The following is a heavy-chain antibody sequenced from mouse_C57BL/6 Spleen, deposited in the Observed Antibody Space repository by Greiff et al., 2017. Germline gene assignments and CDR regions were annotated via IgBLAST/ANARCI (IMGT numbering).Heavy chain of an antibody. Sequence: QVQLQQSGAELVKPGASVKMSCKASGYTFTSYWITWVKQRPGQGLEWIGDIYPGSGSTNYNEKFKSKATLTGDTSSSTAYMQLSSLTSEDSAVYYCARTDTTALYYFDYWGQGTTRTVSS. V-gene: IGHV1-55*01. J-gene: IGHJ2*01. CDR3: ARTDTTALYYFDY. CDR2: IYPGSGST. D-gene: IGHD1-2*01. CDR1: GYTFTSYW.